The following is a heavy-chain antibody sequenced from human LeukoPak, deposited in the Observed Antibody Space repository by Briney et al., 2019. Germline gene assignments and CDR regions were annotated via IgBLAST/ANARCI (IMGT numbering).Heavy chain of an antibody. CDR3: AKTTVTYSDAFDI. J-gene: IGHJ3*02. V-gene: IGHV3-21*04. D-gene: IGHD4-17*01. Sequence: PGGSLRLSCAASGFTFSSYSMNWVRQAPGKGLEWVSSISSSSSYIYYADSVKGRFTISRDNAKNSLYLQMNSLRAEDTAVYYCAKTTVTYSDAFDIWGQGTMVTVSS. CDR1: GFTFSSYS. CDR2: ISSSSSYI.